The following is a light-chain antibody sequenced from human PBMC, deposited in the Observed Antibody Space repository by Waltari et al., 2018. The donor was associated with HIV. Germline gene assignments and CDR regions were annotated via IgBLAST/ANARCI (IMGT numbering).Light chain of an antibody. CDR3: GTWDRSLSAAV. V-gene: IGLV1-51*01. CDR1: TSNIGNDY. CDR2: DNN. J-gene: IGLJ3*02. Sequence: QSVLTQPPSVSAAPGQKVTISCSGSTSNIGNDYVSWYQHVPGAAPRLLIYDNNKRPSGIPDRFSGSRSATSATLGITGLQTGDEAHYYCGTWDRSLSAAVFGGGTKLTVL.